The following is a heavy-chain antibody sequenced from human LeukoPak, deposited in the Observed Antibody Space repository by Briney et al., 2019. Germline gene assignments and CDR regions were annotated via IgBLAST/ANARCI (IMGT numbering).Heavy chain of an antibody. CDR3: AREFGS. J-gene: IGHJ4*02. CDR1: GFIFSSYR. CDR2: ISSSSTTI. V-gene: IGHV3-48*01. Sequence: GGSLRLSCVGSGFIFSSYRMNWVRQAPGKGLEWISYISSSSTTIYYADSVKGRFTISRDDAKNSLYLQMNSLRAEDTAVYYCAREFGSWGQGTLVTVSS.